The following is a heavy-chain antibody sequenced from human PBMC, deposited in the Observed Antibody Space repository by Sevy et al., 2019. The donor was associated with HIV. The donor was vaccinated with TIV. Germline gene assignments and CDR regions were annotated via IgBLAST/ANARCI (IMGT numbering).Heavy chain of an antibody. CDR1: GFTFSSYA. CDR3: AKDDFGRLGES. J-gene: IGHJ5*02. Sequence: GGSLRLSCAASGFTFSSYAMSWVRQAPGKGLEWVSAISGSGGSTYYADSVKGRFTISRDNSKNTLYLQMNSLRAEDTVVYYCAKDDFGRLGESWGQGTLVTVSS. CDR2: ISGSGGST. D-gene: IGHD3-16*01. V-gene: IGHV3-23*01.